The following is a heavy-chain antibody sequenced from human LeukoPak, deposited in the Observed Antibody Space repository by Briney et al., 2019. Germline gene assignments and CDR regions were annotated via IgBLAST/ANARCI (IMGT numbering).Heavy chain of an antibody. J-gene: IGHJ3*02. CDR3: AVSEYYGSGSYSTDAFDI. Sequence: GGPLRLSCAASGFTFSSYAMHWVRQAPGKGLEYVSAISSNGGSTYYANSVKGRFTISRDNSKNTLYLQMGSLRAEDMAVYYCAVSEYYGSGSYSTDAFDIWGQGTIVTVSS. D-gene: IGHD3-10*01. V-gene: IGHV3-64*01. CDR2: ISSNGGST. CDR1: GFTFSSYA.